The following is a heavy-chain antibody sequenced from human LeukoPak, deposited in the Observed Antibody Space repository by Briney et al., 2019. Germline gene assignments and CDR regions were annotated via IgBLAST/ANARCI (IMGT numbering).Heavy chain of an antibody. D-gene: IGHD6-13*01. V-gene: IGHV5-51*01. CDR3: ATPRDSSSWYYFDY. Sequence: GESLKISRKGSGYSFTSYWIGWVRQLPGKGLEWMGIIYPGDSDTRYSPSFQGQVTISADKSISTAYLQWSSLKASDTAMYSCATPRDSSSWYYFDYWGQGTLVTVSS. CDR2: IYPGDSDT. J-gene: IGHJ4*02. CDR1: GYSFTSYW.